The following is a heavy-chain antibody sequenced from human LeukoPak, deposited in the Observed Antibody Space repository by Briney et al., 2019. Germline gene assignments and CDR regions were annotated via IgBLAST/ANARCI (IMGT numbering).Heavy chain of an antibody. Sequence: GGSLRLSCAASGFTFSSYAMHWVRQAPGKGLEWVAVISYDGSNKYYADSVKGRFTISRDNSKNTLYLQINSLRAEDTAVYYCANPPARYSSSLLSPLGHWGQGTLVTVSS. V-gene: IGHV3-30-3*01. CDR3: ANPPARYSSSLLSPLGH. J-gene: IGHJ4*02. CDR2: ISYDGSNK. D-gene: IGHD6-6*01. CDR1: GFTFSSYA.